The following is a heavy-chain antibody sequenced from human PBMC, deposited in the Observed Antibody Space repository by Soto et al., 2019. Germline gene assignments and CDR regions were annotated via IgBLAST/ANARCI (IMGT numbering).Heavy chain of an antibody. V-gene: IGHV3-48*02. D-gene: IGHD1-26*01. Sequence: GGSLRLSCAASGFTFSNYNMNWVRQAPGKGLEWVSYISSSSSTIYYADSVKGRFTISRDNAKNSLYLQMNSLREEDTAIYYCATTIVGFALDYWGQGTQVTVSS. CDR3: ATTIVGFALDY. CDR2: ISSSSSTI. CDR1: GFTFSNYN. J-gene: IGHJ4*02.